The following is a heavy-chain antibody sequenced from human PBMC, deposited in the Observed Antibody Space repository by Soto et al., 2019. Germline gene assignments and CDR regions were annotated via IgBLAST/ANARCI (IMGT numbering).Heavy chain of an antibody. J-gene: IGHJ4*02. D-gene: IGHD3-3*01. CDR3: ARAYDFWNGYYSAQYYFDF. Sequence: SETLSLTCTVSGGSISSSSYYWGWIRQPPGKGLEWIGSIYYSGSTYYNPSLKSRIVISVDTSKNQFSLKLISVTAADTAVYYCARAYDFWNGYYSAQYYFDFWGQGTLVTVSS. CDR1: GGSISSSSYY. V-gene: IGHV4-39*07. CDR2: IYYSGST.